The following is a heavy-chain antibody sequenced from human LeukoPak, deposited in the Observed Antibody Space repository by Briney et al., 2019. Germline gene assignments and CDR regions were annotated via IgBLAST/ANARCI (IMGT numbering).Heavy chain of an antibody. J-gene: IGHJ6*04. Sequence: SETLPLTCTVSGGSISSYYWSWIRQPPGKGLEWIGYIYYSGSTNYNPSLKSRVTISVDTSKNQFSLKLSSVTAADTAVYYCARNDFWSGYRMDVWGKGTTVTVSS. CDR1: GGSISSYY. V-gene: IGHV4-59*01. CDR2: IYYSGST. CDR3: ARNDFWSGYRMDV. D-gene: IGHD3-3*01.